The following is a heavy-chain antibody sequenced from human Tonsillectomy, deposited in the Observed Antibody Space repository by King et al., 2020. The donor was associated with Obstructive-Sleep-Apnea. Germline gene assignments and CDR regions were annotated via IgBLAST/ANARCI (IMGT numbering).Heavy chain of an antibody. Sequence: VQLVESGGGLVKPGGSLRLSCEASGFTFNTDSMNWVRQAPGKGLEWVSSISSTGSHIYYAESVRGRFTISRDNAKKSLYLQMNSLRAEDTAVYYCARVPVPTSHYYGMDVWGQGTTVTVSS. V-gene: IGHV3-21*01. CDR2: ISSTGSHI. CDR1: GFTFNTDS. D-gene: IGHD6-6*01. J-gene: IGHJ6*02. CDR3: ARVPVPTSHYYGMDV.